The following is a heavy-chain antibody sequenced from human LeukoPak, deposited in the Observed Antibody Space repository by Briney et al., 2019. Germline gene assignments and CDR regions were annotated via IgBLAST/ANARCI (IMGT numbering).Heavy chain of an antibody. D-gene: IGHD4-17*01. Sequence: GGLRLSCTVSGFTVSSDSMSWVRQAPGKGLEWVSFIYSGGSTHYSDSVKGRFTISRDNSKNTLYLQMNSLRAEDTAVYYCARVSPNTVTTLQYFGYWGQGALVTVSS. V-gene: IGHV3-53*01. J-gene: IGHJ4*02. CDR2: IYSGGST. CDR1: GFTVSSDS. CDR3: ARVSPNTVTTLQYFGY.